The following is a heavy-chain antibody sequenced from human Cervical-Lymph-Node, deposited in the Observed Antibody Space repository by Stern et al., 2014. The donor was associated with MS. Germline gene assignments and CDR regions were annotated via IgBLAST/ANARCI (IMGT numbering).Heavy chain of an antibody. V-gene: IGHV5-51*01. CDR3: ARHVQGFDY. Sequence: VQLVQSGAEVKKPGESLTISCKLSGYSFTIYYIAWVRQMPGKGLEWMVVIYPYDSDTTYSPSFQGQVTISADKSIATAYLQWSSLRASDTAMYYCARHVQGFDYWGQGTLVTVSS. CDR2: IYPYDSDT. J-gene: IGHJ4*02. CDR1: GYSFTIYY.